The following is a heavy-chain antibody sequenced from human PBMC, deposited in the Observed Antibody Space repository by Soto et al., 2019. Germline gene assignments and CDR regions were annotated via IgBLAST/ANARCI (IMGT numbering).Heavy chain of an antibody. CDR2: MNTDSGHA. J-gene: IGHJ4*02. V-gene: IGHV1-8*01. Sequence: ASVKVSCKTSGYTFTSYDMNWVRQAPGRGLEWMGWMNTDSGHAESAQRFQGRVTMTRDTSTSTVHMELSSLTSDDTAVYYCARINYHGFRNFDHWGQGTLVTVSS. CDR1: GYTFTSYD. CDR3: ARINYHGFRNFDH. D-gene: IGHD3-10*01.